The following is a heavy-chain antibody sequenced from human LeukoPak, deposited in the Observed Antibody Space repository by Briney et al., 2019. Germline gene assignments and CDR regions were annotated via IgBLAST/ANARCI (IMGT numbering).Heavy chain of an antibody. J-gene: IGHJ6*03. CDR3: ARTRYCSGGSCYQPYYYYYYMDV. CDR1: GGSLSGYY. D-gene: IGHD2-15*01. CDR2: INRSGST. V-gene: IGHV4-34*01. Sequence: SETLSLTCAVDGGSLSGYYWSWIRQAPGRGLEWIGEINRSGSTNYNPSLKSRVSISVDTSKNQFSLKLSSVTAADTAVYYCARTRYCSGGSCYQPYYYYYYMDVWGKGTTVTISS.